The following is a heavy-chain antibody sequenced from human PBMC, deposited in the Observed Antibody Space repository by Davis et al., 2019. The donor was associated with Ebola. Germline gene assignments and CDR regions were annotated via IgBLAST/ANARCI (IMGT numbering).Heavy chain of an antibody. CDR3: ARPSRYYDSSGYDC. V-gene: IGHV4-59*08. J-gene: IGHJ4*02. D-gene: IGHD3-22*01. CDR1: GGSTSSYF. Sequence: MPSETLSLTCSVSGGSTSSYFWSWLRQPPGKGLEWIGYVYYGGNTNYNASLKSRVTISIDTYKNQFSLKLSSVTAADTAVYYCARPSRYYDSSGYDCWGQGTLVTVSS. CDR2: VYYGGNT.